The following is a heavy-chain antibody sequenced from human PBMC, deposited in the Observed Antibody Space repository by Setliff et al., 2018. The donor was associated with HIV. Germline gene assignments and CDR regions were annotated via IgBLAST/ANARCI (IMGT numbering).Heavy chain of an antibody. CDR1: GGSIDIFY. J-gene: IGHJ3*02. CDR3: ARGYSSRRPAYDI. V-gene: IGHV4-59*03. CDR2: IYYSGFT. Sequence: PSETLSLTCSVSGGSIDIFYWTWIRQAPGKGLEWIGSIYYSGFTSYNPSLNSRVSASVDTSKNQFSLNLTSVTAADTAVYYCARGYSSRRPAYDIWGQGTTVTVS. D-gene: IGHD6-19*01.